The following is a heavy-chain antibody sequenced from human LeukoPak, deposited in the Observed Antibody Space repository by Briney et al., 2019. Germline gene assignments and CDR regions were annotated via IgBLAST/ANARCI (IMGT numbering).Heavy chain of an antibody. CDR2: IYTSGGT. J-gene: IGHJ5*02. CDR3: AASGSHYWFDP. CDR1: GLTVSGNY. D-gene: IGHD3-10*01. V-gene: IGHV3-53*01. Sequence: PGGSLRLSCAASGLTVSGNYMSWVRQAPGKGLEWVSVIYTSGGTSYADSVKGRFTISRDNSKNTLYLQMNTLRAEDTAVYFRAASGSHYWFDPWGQGTLVTVSS.